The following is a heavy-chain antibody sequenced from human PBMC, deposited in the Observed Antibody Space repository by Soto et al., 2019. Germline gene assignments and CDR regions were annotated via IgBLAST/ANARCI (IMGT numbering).Heavy chain of an antibody. J-gene: IGHJ4*02. V-gene: IGHV3-23*01. CDR3: AKPNLYCSSTSCYDY. D-gene: IGHD2-2*01. Sequence: VVSLGLSCAASGGTFSNYAMSWVRQAPGKGLEWVSAITGSGGSTYYADSVKGRFTISRDNSKNTVYLQMNSLRPDDTAVYYCAKPNLYCSSTSCYDYWGQGTLVTVSS. CDR2: ITGSGGST. CDR1: GGTFSNYA.